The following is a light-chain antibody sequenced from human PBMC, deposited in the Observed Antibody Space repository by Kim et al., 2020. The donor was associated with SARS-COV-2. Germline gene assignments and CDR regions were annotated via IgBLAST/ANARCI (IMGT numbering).Light chain of an antibody. CDR2: SAS. Sequence: DIQMTQSPSSLSASVGDRVTITCRASQGISNYLAWYQQKPGKLPNLLIYSASTLQSGVPSRFSGSGSGTDFSLTISSLQPEDVATYYCQENNSAPWTFGEGTRLEI. V-gene: IGKV1-27*01. CDR1: QGISNY. CDR3: QENNSAPWT. J-gene: IGKJ1*01.